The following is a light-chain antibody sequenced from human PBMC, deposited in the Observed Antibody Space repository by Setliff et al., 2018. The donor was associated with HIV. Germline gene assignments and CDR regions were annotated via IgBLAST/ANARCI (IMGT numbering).Light chain of an antibody. CDR2: GVT. J-gene: IGLJ1*01. CDR1: SSDVGVYNY. CDR3: SSYTSSDTPYV. Sequence: QSALTQPRSVSGSPGQSVTISCTGTSSDVGVYNYVSWYQQHPGKAPKLMIYGVTNRPSGISNRFSGSKSGDTASLTISGLQAEDEADYYCSSYTSSDTPYVFGTGTKVTVL. V-gene: IGLV2-14*01.